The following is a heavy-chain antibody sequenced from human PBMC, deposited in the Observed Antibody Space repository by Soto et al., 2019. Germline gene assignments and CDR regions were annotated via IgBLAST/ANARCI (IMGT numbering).Heavy chain of an antibody. CDR1: GFTFSGST. Sequence: GGSLRLSCAASGFTFSGSTIHWVRQASGKGLEWVGPIRSKANSYATAYEASVKGRFTIYRDDSKNTSYLHMNSLKTEDTAVYYCTRWSEQLQQPFDYWGQGTLVTVSS. D-gene: IGHD1-1*01. CDR3: TRWSEQLQQPFDY. CDR2: IRSKANSYAT. V-gene: IGHV3-73*01. J-gene: IGHJ4*02.